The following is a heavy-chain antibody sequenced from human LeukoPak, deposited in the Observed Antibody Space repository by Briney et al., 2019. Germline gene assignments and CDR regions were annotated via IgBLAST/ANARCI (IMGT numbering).Heavy chain of an antibody. CDR3: VRREGYSSSPLGS. D-gene: IGHD2-15*01. V-gene: IGHV4-59*08. CDR1: GGSIYSYY. CDR2: IHSSGSI. Sequence: SETLSLTCTVSGGSIYSYYWTWIRQSPGKGLEWIGYIHSSGSIHYNPSVRSRVTISLDTSKNQFSFNLTSVTAADTAVYYCVRREGYSSSPLGSWGQGTLVTVSS. J-gene: IGHJ5*02.